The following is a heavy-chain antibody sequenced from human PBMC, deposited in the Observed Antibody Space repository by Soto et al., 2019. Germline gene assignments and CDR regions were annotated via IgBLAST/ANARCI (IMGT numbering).Heavy chain of an antibody. CDR1: GYTLTELS. D-gene: IGHD5-12*01. CDR2: FDPEDGEK. V-gene: IGHV1-24*01. Sequence: ASVKVSCKVSGYTLTELSMHWVRQAPGKGLEWMGGFDPEDGEKIYAQKFQGRVTMTEDTSTDTAYMELSSLRSEDTAVYYCATAGLRRNYNWFDPWGQGPLATAS. CDR3: ATAGLRRNYNWFDP. J-gene: IGHJ5*02.